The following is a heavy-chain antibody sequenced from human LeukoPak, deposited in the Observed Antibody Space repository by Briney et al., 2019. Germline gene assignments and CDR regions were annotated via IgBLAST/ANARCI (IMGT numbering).Heavy chain of an antibody. CDR3: ARVFTSGYYDSSGYALFDY. CDR1: GFTFSSYE. Sequence: AGGSLRLSCAASGFTFSSYEMNWVRQAPGKGLEWVSYISSSGSTIYYADSVKGRFTISRDNAKNSLYLQMNSLRAEDTAVYYCARVFTSGYYDSSGYALFDYWGQGTLVTVSS. D-gene: IGHD3-22*01. J-gene: IGHJ4*02. V-gene: IGHV3-48*03. CDR2: ISSSGSTI.